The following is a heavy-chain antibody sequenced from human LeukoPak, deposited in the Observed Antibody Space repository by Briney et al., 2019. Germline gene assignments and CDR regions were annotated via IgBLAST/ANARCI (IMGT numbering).Heavy chain of an antibody. CDR1: GYTFTSYA. J-gene: IGHJ5*02. CDR3: ARAPFTVTTSWFDP. Sequence: ASVKVSCKASGYTFTSYAMHWVRQAPGQRLEWMGWINAGNGNTKYSQKFQGRVTITRDTSASTAYMELSSLRSEDTAVYYCARAPFTVTTSWFDPWGQGTLVTVSS. D-gene: IGHD4-17*01. V-gene: IGHV1-3*01. CDR2: INAGNGNT.